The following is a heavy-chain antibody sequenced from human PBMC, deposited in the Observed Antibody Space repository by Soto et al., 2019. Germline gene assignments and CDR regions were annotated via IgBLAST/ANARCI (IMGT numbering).Heavy chain of an antibody. CDR1: GFTVSSNY. D-gene: IGHD4-4*01. Sequence: GGSLRLSCAASGFTVSSNYMSWVRQAPGKGLEWVSVIYSGGSTYYADSVKGRFTISRDNSKNTLYLQMNSLRAEDTAVYYCERLNPPSNYACDYWGQGTLVTVSS. V-gene: IGHV3-53*01. CDR2: IYSGGST. J-gene: IGHJ4*02. CDR3: ERLNPPSNYACDY.